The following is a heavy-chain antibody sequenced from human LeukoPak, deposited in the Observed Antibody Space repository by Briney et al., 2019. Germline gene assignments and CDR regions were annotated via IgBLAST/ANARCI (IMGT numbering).Heavy chain of an antibody. Sequence: SETLSLTCAVYGGSSSGYYWSWIRQPPGKGLEWIGSIYYSGSAYYNPSLKSRVTISVDTSKNQFSLKLSSVTAADTAVYYCARHRGYYDSSGYSNWFDPWGQGTLVTVSS. V-gene: IGHV4-34*01. CDR1: GGSSSGYY. J-gene: IGHJ5*02. CDR2: IYYSGSA. CDR3: ARHRGYYDSSGYSNWFDP. D-gene: IGHD3-22*01.